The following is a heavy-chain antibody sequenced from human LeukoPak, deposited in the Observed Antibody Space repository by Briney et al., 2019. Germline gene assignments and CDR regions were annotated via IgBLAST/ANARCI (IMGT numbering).Heavy chain of an antibody. Sequence: GGSLRFSCAASGFTFSNYGMTWVRQAPGKGLEWVSTISGSGGSTYYADSVKGRFTISRDNSKNTLYLQMNSLGAEDTAVYYCAKTYVWYYFDYWGQGILVTVSS. CDR3: AKTYVWYYFDY. CDR1: GFTFSNYG. V-gene: IGHV3-23*01. CDR2: ISGSGGST. J-gene: IGHJ4*02. D-gene: IGHD3-16*01.